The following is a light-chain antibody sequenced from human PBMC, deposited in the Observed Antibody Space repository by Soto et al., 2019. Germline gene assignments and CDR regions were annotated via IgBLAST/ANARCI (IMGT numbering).Light chain of an antibody. V-gene: IGLV1-40*01. CDR1: SSNIGAGYD. CDR2: DNN. Sequence: QSVLTQPPSVSGAPGQRVAISCTGSSSNIGAGYDVHWYQQYPGTAPKLLIYDNNDRPSGVPDRFSGSRSGTSASLALTGLQAEDEADYYGQSYDSSLSGYVFGAGTKVTVL. CDR3: QSYDSSLSGYV. J-gene: IGLJ1*01.